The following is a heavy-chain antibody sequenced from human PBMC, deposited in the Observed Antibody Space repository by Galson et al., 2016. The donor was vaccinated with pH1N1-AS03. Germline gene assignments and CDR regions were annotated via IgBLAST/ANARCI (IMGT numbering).Heavy chain of an antibody. CDR1: GGNFRTHP. D-gene: IGHD3-22*01. CDR3: ATDHYETSDFRGAWDY. V-gene: IGHV1-69*13. Sequence: SVKVSCKASGGNFRTHPISWVRQAPGQGLEWMGGIMPVFGPAKYAQKFQGRVTISADESTSTAYMELNNLGTEDTAVYYCATDHYETSDFRGAWDYWGQGTPVTVSS. J-gene: IGHJ4*02. CDR2: IMPVFGPA.